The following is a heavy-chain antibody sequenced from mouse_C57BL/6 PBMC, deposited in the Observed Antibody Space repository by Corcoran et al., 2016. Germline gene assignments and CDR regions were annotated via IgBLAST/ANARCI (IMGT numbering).Heavy chain of an antibody. CDR1: GYTFPDYY. CDR2: IFPGSGST. D-gene: IGHD1-1*01. Sequence: QVQLQQSGPELVKPGASVKISCKASGYTFPDYYINWVKQRPGQGLEWIGWIFPGSGSTYYNEKFKGKATLTVDKSSSTAYMLLSSLTSEDSAVYFCARIYYGKSWYFDVWGTGTTVTVSS. CDR3: ARIYYGKSWYFDV. J-gene: IGHJ1*03. V-gene: IGHV1-75*01.